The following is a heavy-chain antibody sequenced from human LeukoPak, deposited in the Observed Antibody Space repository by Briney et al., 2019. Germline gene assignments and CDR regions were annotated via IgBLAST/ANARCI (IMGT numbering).Heavy chain of an antibody. CDR1: GFTFSSYG. D-gene: IGHD1-26*01. V-gene: IGHV3-33*01. J-gene: IGHJ4*02. CDR2: IWYDGSNK. CDR3: ARDRSGSYYNGFDY. Sequence: GGSLRLSCAASGFTFSSYGMHRVRQAPGKGLEWVAVIWYDGSNKYYADSVKGRFTISRDNSKNTLYLQMNSLRAEDTAVYYCARDRSGSYYNGFDYWGQGTLVTVSS.